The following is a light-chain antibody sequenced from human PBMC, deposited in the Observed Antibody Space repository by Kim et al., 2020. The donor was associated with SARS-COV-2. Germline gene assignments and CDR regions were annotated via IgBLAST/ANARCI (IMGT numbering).Light chain of an antibody. V-gene: IGLV3-19*01. CDR1: SLRSYY. Sequence: SSELTQDPAVSVALGQTVRITCQGDSLRSYYATWYQQKPGQAPILVIYGKNNRPSGIPDRFSGSSSGNTASLTITGIQAGDEADYYCNSRDSNYNVVFGGGTQLTVL. CDR2: GKN. CDR3: NSRDSNYNVV. J-gene: IGLJ2*01.